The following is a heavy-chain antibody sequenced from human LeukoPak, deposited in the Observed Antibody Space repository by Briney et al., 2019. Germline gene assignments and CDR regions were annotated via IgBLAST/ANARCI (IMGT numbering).Heavy chain of an antibody. D-gene: IGHD3-16*01. CDR1: GGSISSGSYY. CDR2: IYTSGST. CDR3: ARDLIDGFDP. Sequence: SQTLSLTCTVSGGSISSGSYYWSWIRQPAGKGLEWIGRIYTSGSTNYNPSLKSRVTISVDTSKNQFSLKLSSVTAADTAVYYCARDLIDGFDPWGQGTLVTVSS. V-gene: IGHV4-61*02. J-gene: IGHJ5*02.